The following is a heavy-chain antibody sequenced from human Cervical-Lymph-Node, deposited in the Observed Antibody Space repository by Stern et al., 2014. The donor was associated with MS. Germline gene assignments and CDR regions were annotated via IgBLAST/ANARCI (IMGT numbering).Heavy chain of an antibody. V-gene: IGHV4-34*01. CDR2: IYDRGST. J-gene: IGHJ4*02. Sequence: QVQLQQWGAGLLKPSETLSLTCAVSGGSLNGYYWSWIRQTPGTGLGWLGEIYDRGSTDYNPSLKSRLTMSLDTSTNHFSLKLASVTAADTAVYYCARSGVAVRDFDYWGQGTLVAVSS. CDR3: ARSGVAVRDFDY. CDR1: GGSLNGYY. D-gene: IGHD6-19*01.